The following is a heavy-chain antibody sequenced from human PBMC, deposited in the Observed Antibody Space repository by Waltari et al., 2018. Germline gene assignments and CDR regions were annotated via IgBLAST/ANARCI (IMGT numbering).Heavy chain of an antibody. CDR1: GFTFRTQW. CDR2: IKPDGSES. V-gene: IGHV3-7*01. CDR3: SVSLNS. Sequence: QLVESGGGLVQPVESLRLSCAAPGFTFRTQWMDWVRQAPGKGLEWVANIKPDGSESHYVDSVKGRFTISRDNAQNLVYLHMNSLRAEDTAVYYCSVSLNSWGQGTLVTVSS. J-gene: IGHJ4*02.